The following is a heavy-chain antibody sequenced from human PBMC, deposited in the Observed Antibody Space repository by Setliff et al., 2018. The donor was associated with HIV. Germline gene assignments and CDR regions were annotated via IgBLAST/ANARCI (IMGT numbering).Heavy chain of an antibody. CDR1: GFTFSSYS. CDR2: ISSSSSYI. Sequence: EGSLRLSCAASGFTFSSYSMNWVRQAPGKGLEWVSSISSSSSYIYYADSVKGRFTISRDNAKNSLYLQMNSLRAEDTAVYYCARDSHSSGYYYYYYYYMDVWGKGTTVTVSS. D-gene: IGHD3-22*01. V-gene: IGHV3-21*01. J-gene: IGHJ6*03. CDR3: ARDSHSSGYYYYYYYYMDV.